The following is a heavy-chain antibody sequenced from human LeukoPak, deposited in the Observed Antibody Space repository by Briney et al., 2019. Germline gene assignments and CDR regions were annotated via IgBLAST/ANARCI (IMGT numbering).Heavy chain of an antibody. Sequence: GGSLRLSCAASGFTFSSYSMNWVRQAPGKGLEWVSSISSSSSYIYYADSVKGRFTISRDNSKNTLYLQMNSLRAEGTAVYYCAEDLPRVGATTVAPDYWGQGTLVTVSS. CDR1: GFTFSSYS. CDR2: ISSSSSYI. V-gene: IGHV3-21*04. D-gene: IGHD1-26*01. CDR3: AEDLPRVGATTVAPDY. J-gene: IGHJ4*02.